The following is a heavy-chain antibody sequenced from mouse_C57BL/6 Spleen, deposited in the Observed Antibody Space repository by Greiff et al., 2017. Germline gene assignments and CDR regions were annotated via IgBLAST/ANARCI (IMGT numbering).Heavy chain of an antibody. CDR2: INPSSGYT. CDR1: GYTFTSYW. D-gene: IGHD1-1*01. Sequence: VQLQQSGAELAKPGASVKLSCKASGYTFTSYWMHWVKQRPGQGLEWIGYINPSSGYTKYNQKFKDKATLTADKSCSTAYMQLSSLTYEDSAVYYCARRGNDGSDWYFDVWGTGTTVTVSS. V-gene: IGHV1-7*01. CDR3: ARRGNDGSDWYFDV. J-gene: IGHJ1*03.